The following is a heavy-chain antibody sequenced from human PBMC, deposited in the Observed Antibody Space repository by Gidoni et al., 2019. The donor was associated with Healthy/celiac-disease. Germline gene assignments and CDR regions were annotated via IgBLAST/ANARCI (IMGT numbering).Heavy chain of an antibody. V-gene: IGHV3-33*01. Sequence: QVQLVESGGGVVQPGRSMRLSWEASGFPFSSYGMHWVRQAPGKGLEWVAVIWYDGSNKYYADSVKGRFTISRDNSKNTLYLQMNSLRAEDTAVYYCARGRGYSYGRIDYWGQGTLVTVSS. CDR2: IWYDGSNK. J-gene: IGHJ4*02. D-gene: IGHD5-18*01. CDR3: ARGRGYSYGRIDY. CDR1: GFPFSSYG.